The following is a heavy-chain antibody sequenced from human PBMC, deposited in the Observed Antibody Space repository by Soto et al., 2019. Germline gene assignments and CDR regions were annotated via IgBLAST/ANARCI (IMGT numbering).Heavy chain of an antibody. CDR2: INPNSDYT. J-gene: IGHJ4*02. Sequence: ASVKVSCKASGYTFTCYDVHWVRQAPGQGLEWMGIINPNSDYTTYAQKFQGRVTMTRDMSTSTVYMEVSSLRSEDTALYYCARAPISVGLLFSLDNSVPGARVTVSS. CDR3: ARAPISVGLLFSLDN. D-gene: IGHD3-3*02. CDR1: GYTFTCYD. V-gene: IGHV1-46*01.